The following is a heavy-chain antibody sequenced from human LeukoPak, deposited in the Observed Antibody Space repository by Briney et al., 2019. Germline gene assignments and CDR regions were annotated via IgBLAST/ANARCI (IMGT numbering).Heavy chain of an antibody. V-gene: IGHV4-59*12. CDR2: IYYSGDT. J-gene: IGHJ4*02. Sequence: SETLSLTCTVSGGSISNSYWSWIRQPPGKGLEWIGYIYYSGDTNYNPSLKSRVTISVDTSKNQFSLKLSSVTAADTAVYYCARDNRNSSGSYGFDYWGQGTLVTVSS. CDR1: GGSISNSY. CDR3: ARDNRNSSGSYGFDY. D-gene: IGHD3-22*01.